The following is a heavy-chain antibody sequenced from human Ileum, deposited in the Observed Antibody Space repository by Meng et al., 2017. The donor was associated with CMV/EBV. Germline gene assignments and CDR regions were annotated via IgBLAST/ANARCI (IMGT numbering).Heavy chain of an antibody. CDR1: GGTFSDYA. J-gene: IGHJ4*02. CDR3: ARLEVVGATRWFDY. CDR2: IIPILDIA. Sequence: SVKVSCKASGGTFSDYAISWVRQAPGQGLEWMGGIIPILDIANNAQKFQGRVTITADKWTSTAYMELSSLRSEDTAVYYCARLEVVGATRWFDYWGQGTLVTVSS. D-gene: IGHD1-26*01. V-gene: IGHV1-69*10.